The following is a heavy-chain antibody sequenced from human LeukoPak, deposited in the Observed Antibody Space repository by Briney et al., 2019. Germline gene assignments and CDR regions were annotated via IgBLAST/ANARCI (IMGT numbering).Heavy chain of an antibody. D-gene: IGHD6-6*01. CDR2: INSDGSST. Sequence: PGGSLRLSCAASGLTFSSYWMHWVRQAPGEGLVWVSRINSDGSSTSYADSVKGRFTISRDNAKNTLYLQVNNLRAEDTAVYYCARGPNSNWSGLDFWGQGTLLTVSS. J-gene: IGHJ4*02. V-gene: IGHV3-74*01. CDR1: GLTFSSYW. CDR3: ARGPNSNWSGLDF.